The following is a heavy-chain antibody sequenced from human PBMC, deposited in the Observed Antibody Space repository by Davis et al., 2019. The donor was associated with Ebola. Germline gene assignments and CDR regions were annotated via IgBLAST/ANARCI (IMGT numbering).Heavy chain of an antibody. CDR1: GFPFSSYE. Sequence: GESLKISCAASGFPFSSYEMTWVRQAPGKGLEWVSYITSSGSTIYYADSVKGRFTISRDNAKNTLYLQMNSLRVEDTAVYYCARGYSGSYSPLDYWGQGTLVTVSS. J-gene: IGHJ4*02. CDR3: ARGYSGSYSPLDY. CDR2: ITSSGSTI. V-gene: IGHV3-48*03. D-gene: IGHD1-26*01.